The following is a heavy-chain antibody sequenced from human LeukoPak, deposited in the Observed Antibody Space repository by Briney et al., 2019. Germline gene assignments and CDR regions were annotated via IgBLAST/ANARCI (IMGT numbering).Heavy chain of an antibody. CDR2: IRYDGTSK. V-gene: IGHV3-30*02. CDR3: AKEPRGSYSDY. Sequence: GGSLRLSCAASGFTFSSSGMHWVRQAPGKGLDGVAFIRYDGTSKYYADSVRGGFTISRDNSKNTVYLQMNRLTAEDTAVYYCAKEPRGSYSDYWGQGSLVTVSS. D-gene: IGHD1-26*01. CDR1: GFTFSSSG. J-gene: IGHJ4*02.